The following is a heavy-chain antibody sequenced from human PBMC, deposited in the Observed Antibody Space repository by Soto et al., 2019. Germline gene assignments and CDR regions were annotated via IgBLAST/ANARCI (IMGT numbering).Heavy chain of an antibody. CDR1: GGTFSSYA. D-gene: IGHD2-2*01. V-gene: IGHV1-69*13. CDR2: IIPIFGTA. CDR3: ARSLGYCSSTSCPYNWFDP. Sequence: SVKVSCKASGGTFSSYAISWVRQAPGQGLEWMGGIIPIFGTANYARKFQGRVTITADESTSTAYMELSSLRSEDTAVYYCARSLGYCSSTSCPYNWFDPWGQGTLVTVSS. J-gene: IGHJ5*02.